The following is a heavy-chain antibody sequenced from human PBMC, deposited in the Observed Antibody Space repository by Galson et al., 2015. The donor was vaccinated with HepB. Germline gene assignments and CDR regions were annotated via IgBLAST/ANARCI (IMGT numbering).Heavy chain of an antibody. D-gene: IGHD3-3*01. CDR2: IIPIFGTA. Sequence: SVKVSCKASGGTFSSYAISWVRQAPGQGLEWMGGIIPIFGTANYAQKFQGRVTITADESTSTAYMELSSLRSEDTAVYYCARDLFDVARVLRFYGYYGMDVWGQGTTVTVSS. V-gene: IGHV1-69*13. CDR3: ARDLFDVARVLRFYGYYGMDV. CDR1: GGTFSSYA. J-gene: IGHJ6*02.